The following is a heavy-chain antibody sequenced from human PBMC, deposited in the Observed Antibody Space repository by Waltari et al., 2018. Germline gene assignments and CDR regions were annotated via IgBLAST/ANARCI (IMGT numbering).Heavy chain of an antibody. Sequence: QVQLVESGGGVVQPGGSLRLSCAASGFSFRTSAMLWVRQAPGKGLEWVALITYDGNYKSYADSVKGRFSISRDDSVDRLYLQMNSLRPEDTALYYCAREITGYYPTYWGQGTLVTVSS. J-gene: IGHJ4*02. CDR1: GFSFRTSA. V-gene: IGHV3-30-3*01. CDR3: AREITGYYPTY. CDR2: ITYDGNYK. D-gene: IGHD3-9*01.